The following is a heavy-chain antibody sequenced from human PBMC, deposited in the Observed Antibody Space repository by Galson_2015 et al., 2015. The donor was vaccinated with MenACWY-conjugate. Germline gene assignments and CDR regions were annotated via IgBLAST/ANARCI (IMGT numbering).Heavy chain of an antibody. CDR2: IYPGDSGT. CDR3: ARRSTSSIFDY. Sequence: QSGAEVKEPGESLKISCEVSGYSLTNYWIAWVRQMPGRGLEWMGIIYPGDSGTTYSPSFQGQVTISIDKSINTAYLQWSSLKASDTAMYFCARRSTSSIFDYWGQGTLVTVSS. J-gene: IGHJ4*02. V-gene: IGHV5-51*01. D-gene: IGHD1-26*01. CDR1: GYSLTNYW.